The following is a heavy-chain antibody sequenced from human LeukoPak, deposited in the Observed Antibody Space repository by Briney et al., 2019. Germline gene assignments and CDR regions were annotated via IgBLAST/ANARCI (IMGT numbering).Heavy chain of an antibody. J-gene: IGHJ6*04. D-gene: IGHD1-26*01. V-gene: IGHV4-4*07. CDR2: IYTSGST. Sequence: SETLSLTCSVSGGSISNYHWSWIRQPAGKGLEWIGRIYTSGSTNYNPSLKSRVTMSVDTSKNQFSLKLSSVTAADTALYYCARVDGNYYGFMDVWGRGITVTVSS. CDR1: GGSISNYH. CDR3: ARVDGNYYGFMDV.